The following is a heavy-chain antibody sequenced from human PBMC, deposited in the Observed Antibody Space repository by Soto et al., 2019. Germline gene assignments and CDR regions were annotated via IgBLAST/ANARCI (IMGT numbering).Heavy chain of an antibody. CDR2: RSYDGSNK. D-gene: IGHD3-16*01. CDR3: ARDQEGVMGY. J-gene: IGHJ4*02. Sequence: QVQLVESGGGVVQPGRSLRLSCAASGFTFSSYAMHWVRQAPGKGLEWVAVRSYDGSNKYYADSVKGRFTISRDNSKNTLYLQMNSLRAEDTAVYYCARDQEGVMGYWGQGTLVTVSS. V-gene: IGHV3-30-3*01. CDR1: GFTFSSYA.